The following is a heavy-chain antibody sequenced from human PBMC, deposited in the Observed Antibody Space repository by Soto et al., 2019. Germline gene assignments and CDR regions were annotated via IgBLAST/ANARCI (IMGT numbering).Heavy chain of an antibody. CDR3: ATDWYCSSTSCSNFDY. CDR1: GFTFSTYG. CDR2: IWYDGSNK. J-gene: IGHJ4*02. D-gene: IGHD2-2*01. V-gene: IGHV3-30*02. Sequence: GGSLRLSCAASGFTFSTYGMHWVRQAPGKGLEWVAVIWYDGSNKYYADSVKGRFTISRDNSKNTLYLQMNSLRAEDTAVYYCATDWYCSSTSCSNFDYWGQGTLVTVPQ.